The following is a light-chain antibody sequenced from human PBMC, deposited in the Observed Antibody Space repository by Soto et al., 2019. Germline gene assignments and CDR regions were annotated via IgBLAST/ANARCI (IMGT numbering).Light chain of an antibody. V-gene: IGKV3-11*01. Sequence: EIVLTQSPATLSLSPGEIATLSCRASQSVSSYLAWYQQKPGQAPRLLIYDASNRATGIPARFSGTGSGTDFTLTISSLEPEDLAVYYCQQRSNWSWTFGQGTKVDIK. CDR1: QSVSSY. J-gene: IGKJ1*01. CDR3: QQRSNWSWT. CDR2: DAS.